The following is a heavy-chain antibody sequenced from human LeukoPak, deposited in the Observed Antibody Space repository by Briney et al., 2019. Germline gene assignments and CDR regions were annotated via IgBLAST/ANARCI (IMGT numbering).Heavy chain of an antibody. Sequence: NAGGSLRLSCAASGFTFSSYTMNWVRQAPGGGPEWVSSISSTSTYIYYTDSVKGRFTISRDNAKNSLYLQMNSLRAEDTAVYYCARSHIDDYNLASDFWGQGTLVTVSS. J-gene: IGHJ4*02. D-gene: IGHD5-24*01. CDR1: GFTFSSYT. CDR3: ARSHIDDYNLASDF. V-gene: IGHV3-21*01. CDR2: ISSTSTYI.